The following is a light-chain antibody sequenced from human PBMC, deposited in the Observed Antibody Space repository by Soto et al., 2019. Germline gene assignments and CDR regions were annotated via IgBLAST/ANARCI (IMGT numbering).Light chain of an antibody. J-gene: IGLJ1*01. Sequence: QSALTRPASVSGSPGQSITISCTGTSSDVGSYNLVSWYQQHPGKAPKLMIYEGSKRPSGVPNRFSGSKSGNTASLTISGLQAEDEADYYCCSYAGSRVFGTGTKVTVL. CDR2: EGS. CDR3: CSYAGSRV. CDR1: SSDVGSYNL. V-gene: IGLV2-23*01.